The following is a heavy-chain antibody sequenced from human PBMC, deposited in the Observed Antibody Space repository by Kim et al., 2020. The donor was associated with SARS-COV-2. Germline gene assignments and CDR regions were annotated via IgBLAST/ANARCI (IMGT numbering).Heavy chain of an antibody. Sequence: GGSLRLSCAASGFTFSSYAMSWVRQAPGKGLEWVSAISGSGGSTYYADSVKGRFTISRDNSKNTLYLQMNSLRAEDTAVYYCAKDSRSSGYYFDPPTPDYWGQGTLVTVSS. CDR2: ISGSGGST. V-gene: IGHV3-23*01. CDR3: AKDSRSSGYYFDPPTPDY. CDR1: GFTFSSYA. D-gene: IGHD3-22*01. J-gene: IGHJ4*02.